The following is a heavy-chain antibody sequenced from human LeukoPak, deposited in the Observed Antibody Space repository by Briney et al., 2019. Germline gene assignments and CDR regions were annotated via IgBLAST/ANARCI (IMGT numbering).Heavy chain of an antibody. CDR3: ARVALRYLRGHYYGMDV. J-gene: IGHJ6*04. CDR1: GFTFSSYW. V-gene: IGHV3-74*01. Sequence: GGALRLSCAASGFTFSSYWMHWVRQAPGKGVGGVSRINSDGSSTNYADSVKGRFTISRDNAKNTLYLQMNSLRAEDTAVYYCARVALRYLRGHYYGMDVWGKGTTVTVSS. D-gene: IGHD3-9*01. CDR2: INSDGSST.